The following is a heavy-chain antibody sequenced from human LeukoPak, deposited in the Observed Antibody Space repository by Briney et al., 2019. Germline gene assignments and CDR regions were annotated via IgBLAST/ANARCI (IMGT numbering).Heavy chain of an antibody. Sequence: ASVKVSCKASGYTFTNYDISWVRQAPGQGLEWMGWISAYNGNTNYAQKLQGRVTMTTDTSTSTAYMELRSLRSDDTAVYYCARVTSSPFNWFDPWGQGTLVTVSS. CDR1: GYTFTNYD. J-gene: IGHJ5*02. V-gene: IGHV1-18*01. CDR3: ARVTSSPFNWFDP. D-gene: IGHD2-2*01. CDR2: ISAYNGNT.